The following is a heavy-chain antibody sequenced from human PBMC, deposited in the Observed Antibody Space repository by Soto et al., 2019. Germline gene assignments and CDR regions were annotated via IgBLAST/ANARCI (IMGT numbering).Heavy chain of an antibody. D-gene: IGHD5-18*01. CDR2: IDPSDSYT. J-gene: IGHJ6*02. V-gene: IGHV5-10-1*01. Sequence: PGESLKSSGKGSGYSFTIYCISWVLQMPWKGLEWMGRIDPSDSYTNYSPSFQGHVTISADKSISTAYLQWSSLKASDTAMYYCARRSRGYSYDTYGMDVWGQGTTVTVSS. CDR1: GYSFTIYC. CDR3: ARRSRGYSYDTYGMDV.